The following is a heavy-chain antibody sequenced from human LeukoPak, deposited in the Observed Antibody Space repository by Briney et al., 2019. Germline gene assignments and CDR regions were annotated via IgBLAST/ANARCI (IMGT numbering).Heavy chain of an antibody. D-gene: IGHD3-10*01. CDR2: IYDSGST. V-gene: IGHV4-39*01. CDR3: ARHYGP. J-gene: IGHJ5*02. CDR1: GGSISSYY. Sequence: SETLSLTCTVSGGSISSYYWSWLRQPPGKGLEWIGSIYDSGSTYYNPSLKSRVTISVDTSKNQFSLKLNSVTAADTAVYYCARHYGPWGQGTLVTVSS.